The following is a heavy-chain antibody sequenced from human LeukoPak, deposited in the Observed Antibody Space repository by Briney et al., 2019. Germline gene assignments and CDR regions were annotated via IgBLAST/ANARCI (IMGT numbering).Heavy chain of an antibody. CDR1: GGSFINYY. CDR3: ARLLDYDNSGDPDNFDI. Sequence: SETLSLTCTVSGGSFINYYWTWIRQPPGKGLEWIAFIYYTGRTRYNPSLQSRVTISLDTSKNHFSLQLRSVTAADTAVYYCARLLDYDNSGDPDNFDIWGQGTMVSVSS. D-gene: IGHD3-22*01. J-gene: IGHJ3*02. CDR2: IYYTGRT. V-gene: IGHV4-59*01.